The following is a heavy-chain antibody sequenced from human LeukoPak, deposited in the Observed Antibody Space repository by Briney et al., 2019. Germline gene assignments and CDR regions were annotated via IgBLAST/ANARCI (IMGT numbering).Heavy chain of an antibody. CDR3: AKSPIVTVRGVIFDY. CDR2: NSGSGGST. CDR1: GVTFSSYA. Sequence: GGSLSLSCAASGVTFSSYAMSGGREAPGEGVGWGSGNSGSGGSTYYADSVKGRFTISRDNSKNSLYLQINSLRAEATAVYYCAKSPIVTVRGVIFDYWGQGTLVTVSS. J-gene: IGHJ4*02. D-gene: IGHD3-10*01. V-gene: IGHV3-23*01.